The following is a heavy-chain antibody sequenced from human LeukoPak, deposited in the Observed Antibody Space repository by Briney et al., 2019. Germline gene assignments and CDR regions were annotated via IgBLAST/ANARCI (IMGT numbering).Heavy chain of an antibody. J-gene: IGHJ4*02. D-gene: IGHD1-26*01. CDR1: GFTFSSYG. CDR2: IWYGGSNK. Sequence: GGSLRLSCAASGFTFSSYGMHWVRQAPGKGLEWVAVIWYGGSNKYYADSVKGRFTISRDNSKNTLYLQMSSLRAEDTAVYYCAKDSGGYIGNFDYWGQGTLVTVSS. CDR3: AKDSGGYIGNFDY. V-gene: IGHV3-30*02.